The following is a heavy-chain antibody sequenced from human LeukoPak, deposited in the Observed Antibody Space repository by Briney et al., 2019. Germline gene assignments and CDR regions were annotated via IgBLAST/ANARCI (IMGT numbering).Heavy chain of an antibody. CDR3: AKARGGSGSSFDAFDT. CDR2: IRYDGSNK. CDR1: GFTFSSYG. D-gene: IGHD3-10*01. J-gene: IGHJ3*02. Sequence: PGGSLRLSCAASGFTFSSYGMHWVRQAPGKGLEWVAFIRYDGSNKYYADSVKGRFTISRDNSKNTLYLQMNSLRAEDTAVYYCAKARGGSGSSFDAFDTWGQGTMVTVSS. V-gene: IGHV3-30*02.